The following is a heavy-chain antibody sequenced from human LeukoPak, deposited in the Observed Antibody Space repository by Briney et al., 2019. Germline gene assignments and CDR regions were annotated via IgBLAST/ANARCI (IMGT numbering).Heavy chain of an antibody. D-gene: IGHD2-2*01. CDR2: ISGSGDST. V-gene: IGHV3-23*01. Sequence: GGSLRLSCAASGFTFSSYAMSWVRQAQGKGLEWVSSISGSGDSTYYADSVKGRFTISRDNSKNTLYLQMNSLRAENTAVYYCANSAGYCSSTSCFDYYFDYWGQGTLVTVSS. CDR1: GFTFSSYA. CDR3: ANSAGYCSSTSCFDYYFDY. J-gene: IGHJ4*02.